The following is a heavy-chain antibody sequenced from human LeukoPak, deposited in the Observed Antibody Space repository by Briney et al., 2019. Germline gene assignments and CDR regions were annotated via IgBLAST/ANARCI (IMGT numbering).Heavy chain of an antibody. CDR2: LYAGGST. CDR1: GFTMSGIH. V-gene: IGHV3-66*01. J-gene: IGHJ5*02. D-gene: IGHD1-1*01. Sequence: PGGSLRLSCTASGFTMSGIHMNWVRQAPGKGLDWVSGLYAGGSTYYAGSVTGRFTISRDDSKNTLYLQMTGLRVDDTAIYYCVRGHGNVGGRLDPCGQGAWVIVSS. CDR3: VRGHGNVGGRLDP.